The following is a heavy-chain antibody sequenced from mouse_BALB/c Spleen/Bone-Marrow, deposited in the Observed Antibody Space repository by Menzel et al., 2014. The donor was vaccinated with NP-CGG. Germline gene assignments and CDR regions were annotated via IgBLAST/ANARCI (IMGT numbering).Heavy chain of an antibody. CDR3: ARRDGSTYYYAMDY. CDR1: GYAFSNYW. D-gene: IGHD1-1*01. Sequence: VQLQQSGAELVRPGSSVKISCKASGYAFSNYWMNWVKQRPGQGLEWIGQIYPGGGDTNYNGKFKGKATLTADKSSSTAYMQLSSLTSEDSAVYFCARRDGSTYYYAMDYWGQGTSVTVSS. CDR2: IYPGGGDT. V-gene: IGHV1-80*01. J-gene: IGHJ4*01.